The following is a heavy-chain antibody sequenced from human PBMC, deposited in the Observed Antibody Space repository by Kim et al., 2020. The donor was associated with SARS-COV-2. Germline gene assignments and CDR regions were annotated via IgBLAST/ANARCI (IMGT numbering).Heavy chain of an antibody. CDR2: IWYDGSNK. Sequence: GGSLRLSCAASGFTFSSYGMHWVRQAPGKGLEWVAVIWYDGSNKYYADSVKGRFTISRDNSKNTLYLQMNSLRAEDTAVYYCAKETHYGDYLVLFDIWGQGTMVTVSS. CDR3: AKETHYGDYLVLFDI. J-gene: IGHJ3*02. D-gene: IGHD4-17*01. V-gene: IGHV3-33*06. CDR1: GFTFSSYG.